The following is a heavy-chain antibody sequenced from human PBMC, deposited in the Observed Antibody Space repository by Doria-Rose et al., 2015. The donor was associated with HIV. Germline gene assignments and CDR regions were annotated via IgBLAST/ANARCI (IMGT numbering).Heavy chain of an antibody. CDR1: GFTFSSHR. CDR2: ISSTSAYI. J-gene: IGHJ4*02. D-gene: IGHD3-10*01. CDR3: ATGVTLDY. Sequence: VQLVQSGGGLVRPGGSLRLSCATSGFTFSSHRINWVRQAPGEGLEWVSSISSTSAYINYADSVRCRFTISRDNARNSLYLQMDSLRAEDTAIYYCATGVTLDYWGQGTLVTVPS. V-gene: IGHV3-21*01.